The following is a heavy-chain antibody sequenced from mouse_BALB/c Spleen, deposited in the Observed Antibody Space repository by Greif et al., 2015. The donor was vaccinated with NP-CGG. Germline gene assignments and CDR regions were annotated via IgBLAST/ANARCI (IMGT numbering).Heavy chain of an antibody. CDR3: ARRDSSGYGY. D-gene: IGHD3-2*01. Sequence: QVQLQQSGAELAKPGASVKMSCKASSYTFTSYWMHWVKQRPGQGLEWIGYINPSTGYTEYNQKFKDKATLTADKSSSTAYMQLSGLTAEDSAVYDCARRDSSGYGYWGQGTTLTVSS. J-gene: IGHJ2*01. CDR1: SYTFTSYW. V-gene: IGHV1-7*01. CDR2: INPSTGYT.